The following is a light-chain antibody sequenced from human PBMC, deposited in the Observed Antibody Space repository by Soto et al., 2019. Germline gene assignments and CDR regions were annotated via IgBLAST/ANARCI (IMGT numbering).Light chain of an antibody. J-gene: IGKJ5*01. V-gene: IGKV3-20*01. CDR3: QQYGTSPIT. CDR2: GAS. Sequence: EIVMTQSPATLSLSPGERATLSCRASQSLYSNLAWYQLKPAQGPRLLIYGASNRATGIPDRFSGSGSGTDFTLTISRLEPDDSAVYYCQQYGTSPITFGQGTRLEIK. CDR1: QSLYSN.